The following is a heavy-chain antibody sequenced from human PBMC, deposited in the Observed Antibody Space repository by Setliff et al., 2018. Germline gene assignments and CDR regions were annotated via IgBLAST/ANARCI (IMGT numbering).Heavy chain of an antibody. CDR2: INAANGDT. J-gene: IGHJ4*02. V-gene: IGHV1-3*03. CDR3: ARVQQLGTFDY. CDR1: GYSFTTYA. Sequence: GASVKVSCKASGYSFTTYAIHWVRQAPGQGLEWLAWINAANGDTKYSRELQGRVTITADESTSTAYMELSSLRSEDTAVYYCARVQQLGTFDYWGQGTQVTVPQ. D-gene: IGHD6-13*01.